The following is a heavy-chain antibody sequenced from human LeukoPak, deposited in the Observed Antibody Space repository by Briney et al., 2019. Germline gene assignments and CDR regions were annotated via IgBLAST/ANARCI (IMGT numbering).Heavy chain of an antibody. J-gene: IGHJ4*02. Sequence: SETLSLTCAVYGGSFSGYYWSWIRQPPGKGLEWIGEINHSGSTNYNPSLKSRVTISVDTSKNQFSLKLSSVTAADTAVYYCARDYRYSSGMDYWGQGTLVTVSS. D-gene: IGHD6-19*01. CDR2: INHSGST. V-gene: IGHV4-34*01. CDR3: ARDYRYSSGMDY. CDR1: GGSFSGYY.